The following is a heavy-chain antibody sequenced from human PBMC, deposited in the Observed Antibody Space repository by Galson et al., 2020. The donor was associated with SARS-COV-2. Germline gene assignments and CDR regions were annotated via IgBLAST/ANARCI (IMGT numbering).Heavy chain of an antibody. CDR1: GYTFTSYG. V-gene: IGHV1-18*01. CDR2: ISAYNGNT. D-gene: IGHD2-2*01. J-gene: IGHJ6*02. CDR3: ARGIVVVPAAMPARTMGYYYYGMDV. Sequence: ASVKVSCKASGYTFTSYGISWVRQAPGQGLEWMGWISAYNGNTNYAQKLQGRVTMTTDTSTSTAYMELRSLRSDDTAVYYCARGIVVVPAAMPARTMGYYYYGMDVWGQGTTVTVSS.